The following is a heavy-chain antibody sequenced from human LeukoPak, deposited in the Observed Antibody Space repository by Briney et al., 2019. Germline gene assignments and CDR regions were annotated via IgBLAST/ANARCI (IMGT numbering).Heavy chain of an antibody. V-gene: IGHV3-7*01. Sequence: GGSLRLSCEGSGFTFSNYWMGWVRQAPGKGLQWVANIKTDGSEKYYVDSVKGRFTISRDNAKNSLYLQMNSLRAEDTAVYYCAKDYGDYGDAFDIWGQGTMVTVSS. CDR3: AKDYGDYGDAFDI. CDR1: GFTFSNYW. D-gene: IGHD4-17*01. CDR2: IKTDGSEK. J-gene: IGHJ3*02.